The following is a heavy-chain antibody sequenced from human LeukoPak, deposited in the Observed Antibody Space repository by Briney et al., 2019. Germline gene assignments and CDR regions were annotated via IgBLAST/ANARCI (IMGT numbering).Heavy chain of an antibody. J-gene: IGHJ4*02. CDR1: GFTFSDSW. CDR2: ISGSGGST. Sequence: PGGSLRLSCAASGFTFSDSWMTCVRQAPGKGLEWVSAISGSGGSTYYADSVKGRFTISRDNSKNTLYLQMNSLRAEDTALYYCAKSLPWELRGPFDYWGQGTLVTVSS. CDR3: AKSLPWELRGPFDY. V-gene: IGHV3-23*01. D-gene: IGHD1-26*01.